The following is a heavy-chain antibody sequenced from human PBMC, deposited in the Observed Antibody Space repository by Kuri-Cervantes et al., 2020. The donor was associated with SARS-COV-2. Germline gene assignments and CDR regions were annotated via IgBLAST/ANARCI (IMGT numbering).Heavy chain of an antibody. V-gene: IGHV3-23*01. D-gene: IGHD1-1*01. CDR2: IIGSGGST. CDR3: VRDGDHWNFDY. Sequence: ETLSLTCAASGFTFSSYAMTWVRQAPGKGLEWVSAIIGSGGSTYYADSVKGRFTLSRDNAKNMLFLQMNSLRAEDTAVYYCVRDGDHWNFDYWGQGTLVTVSS. J-gene: IGHJ4*02. CDR1: GFTFSSYA.